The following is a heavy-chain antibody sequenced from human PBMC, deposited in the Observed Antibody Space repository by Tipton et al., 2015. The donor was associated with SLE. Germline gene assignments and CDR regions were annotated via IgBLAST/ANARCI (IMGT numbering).Heavy chain of an antibody. Sequence: SLRLSCAASGFTFSSYGLHWVRQAPGKGLEWVAFIRYDGSNKYYADSVKGRFTISRDNSKNTLYLQMNSLRAEDTAVYYCAKDLSDLGLPGYWGQGTLVTVSS. CDR3: AKDLSDLGLPGY. CDR2: IRYDGSNK. V-gene: IGHV3-30*02. CDR1: GFTFSSYG. D-gene: IGHD3-10*01. J-gene: IGHJ4*02.